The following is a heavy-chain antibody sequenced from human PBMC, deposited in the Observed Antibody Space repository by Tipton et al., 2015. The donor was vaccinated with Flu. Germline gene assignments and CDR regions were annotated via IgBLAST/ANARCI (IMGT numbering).Heavy chain of an antibody. CDR3: ARDVKMATAYYFDY. CDR2: IYPGDFDT. V-gene: IGHV5-51*01. D-gene: IGHD5-24*01. CDR1: GYSFSTYW. J-gene: IGHJ4*02. Sequence: QLVQSGAEVKKPGESLKISCKGSGYSFSTYWIGWVRQMPGKGLEWMGIIYPGDFDTRYSPSLQGQVTISADKSISTAYLQWNSLKASDTAIYYCARDVKMATAYYFDYWGQGTLVTVSS.